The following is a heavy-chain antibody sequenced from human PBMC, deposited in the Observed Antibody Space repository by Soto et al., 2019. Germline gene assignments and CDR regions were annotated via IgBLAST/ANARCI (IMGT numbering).Heavy chain of an antibody. D-gene: IGHD4-17*01. V-gene: IGHV4-31*03. Sequence: QVQLQESGPGLVKPSETLSLTCTVSGASINSGGYYWSWIRQLPGKRLEWIGYIYFSGSTYYNPSLESRVTISLDTSQNQFSLKLSSVTAADTAMYFCASGDAWEALLAHWGQGILVTVSS. CDR3: ASGDAWEALLAH. J-gene: IGHJ4*02. CDR2: IYFSGST. CDR1: GASINSGGYY.